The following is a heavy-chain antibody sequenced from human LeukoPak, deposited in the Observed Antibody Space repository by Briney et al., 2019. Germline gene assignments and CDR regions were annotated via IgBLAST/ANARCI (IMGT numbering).Heavy chain of an antibody. J-gene: IGHJ4*02. CDR2: IGSAGDT. CDR1: GFTVSSNY. V-gene: IGHV3-13*01. D-gene: IGHD3-22*01. Sequence: GGSLRLSCAASGFTVSSNYMSWVRQATGKGLEWVSAIGSAGDTYYPSSVKGRFTISRENAKNYLYLQMNSLRAGDTAVYYCARGRYYYDSSGYYYLDYWGQGTLVTVSS. CDR3: ARGRYYYDSSGYYYLDY.